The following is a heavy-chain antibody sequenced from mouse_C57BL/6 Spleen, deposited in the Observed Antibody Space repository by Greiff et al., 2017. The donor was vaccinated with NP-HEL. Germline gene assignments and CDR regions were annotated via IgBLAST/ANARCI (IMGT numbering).Heavy chain of an antibody. CDR1: GFTFSSYA. J-gene: IGHJ3*01. Sequence: EVKLVESGEGLVKPGGSLKLSCAASGFTFSSYAMSWVRQTPEKRLEWVAYISSGGDYIYYADTVKGRFTISRDNARHTLYLQMSSLQSADTSMYYCPRVLPRRFAYWLQGPLFPFSA. V-gene: IGHV5-9-1*02. CDR2: ISSGGDYI. D-gene: IGHD1-1*01. CDR3: PRVLPRRFAY.